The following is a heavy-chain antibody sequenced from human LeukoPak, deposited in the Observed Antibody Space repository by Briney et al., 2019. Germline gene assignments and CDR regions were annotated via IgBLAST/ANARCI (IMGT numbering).Heavy chain of an antibody. J-gene: IGHJ4*02. V-gene: IGHV3-20*04. CDR1: GFNFDDYG. Sequence: GGSLRLSCAASGFNFDDYGMIWVSQAPGKGLEWVSGINWNGGSTGYADSVKGRFTISRDNAKNSLYLQMNSLRAEDTALYYCARDRRKRFWSGFYTELDYWGQGTLVTVSS. CDR2: INWNGGST. D-gene: IGHD3-3*01. CDR3: ARDRRKRFWSGFYTELDY.